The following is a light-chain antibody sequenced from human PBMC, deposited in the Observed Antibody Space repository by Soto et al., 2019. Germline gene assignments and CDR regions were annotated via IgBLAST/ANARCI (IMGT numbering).Light chain of an antibody. Sequence: QSAPTQPASVSGSPGQSITISCTGTSSDIGDYVSWYQQHPGKAPKVLIYDVSNRPSGVSSRFSGSESGNTASLTISGLQAEDEADYYCSSYTNSRVAFGGGTKLTV. J-gene: IGLJ2*01. CDR3: SSYTNSRVA. V-gene: IGLV2-14*03. CDR1: SSDIGDY. CDR2: DVS.